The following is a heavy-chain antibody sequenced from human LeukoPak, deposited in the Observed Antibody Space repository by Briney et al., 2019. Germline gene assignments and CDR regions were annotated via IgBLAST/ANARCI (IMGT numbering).Heavy chain of an antibody. CDR3: ARVLDRRNYYYYMDV. CDR2: IIPIFGTA. V-gene: IGHV1-69*06. Sequence: ASVKVSCKASGGTFSSYAISWVRQAPGQGLEWMGGIIPIFGTANYAQKFQGRVTITADKSTSTAYMELSSLRSEDAAVYYCARVLDRRNYYYYMDVWGKGTTVTVSS. D-gene: IGHD1-26*01. J-gene: IGHJ6*03. CDR1: GGTFSSYA.